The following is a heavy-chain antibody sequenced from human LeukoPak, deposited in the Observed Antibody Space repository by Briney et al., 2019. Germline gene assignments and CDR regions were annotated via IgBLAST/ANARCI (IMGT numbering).Heavy chain of an antibody. CDR1: GYNFSNYW. V-gene: IGHV5-51*01. D-gene: IGHD6-13*01. CDR2: IYPGDSDT. CDR3: ARKANGMAAPFDS. J-gene: IGHJ4*02. Sequence: GESLKISCEASGYNFSNYWINWVRQKPGKGLEWMGIIYPGDSDTRYGPSFQGHVTISADRSANNAYLQWSRLEASDTAKYFCARKANGMAAPFDSWAQGTLVTVSS.